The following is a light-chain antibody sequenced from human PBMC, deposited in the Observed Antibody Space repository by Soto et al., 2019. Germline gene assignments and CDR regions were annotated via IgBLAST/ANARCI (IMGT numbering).Light chain of an antibody. J-gene: IGKJ4*01. CDR3: QQRYDWPLT. CDR2: AAS. Sequence: EIVLTQSPATLSLSPGERATLSCRASQSISSSLACYQQKPGQAPRLLIYAASNRATGIPARFSGSGSGTDFTLTISSLEPEDFAVYYCQQRYDWPLTFGGGTKVDIK. CDR1: QSISSS. V-gene: IGKV3-11*01.